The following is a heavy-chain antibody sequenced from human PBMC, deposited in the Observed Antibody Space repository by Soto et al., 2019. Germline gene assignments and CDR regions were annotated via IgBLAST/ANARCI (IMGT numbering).Heavy chain of an antibody. CDR1: GYTFSGYF. V-gene: IGHV1-2*02. D-gene: IGHD5-12*01. Sequence: VASVKVSCKASGYTFSGYFMHWVRQAPGQGLEWMGWINPKTGVTNYARKFQGRVTMTRDTSISAVFMDLTSLTSADTAIYYCARDLRSGYDTHFDCWGQGTLVTVSS. CDR2: INPKTGVT. CDR3: ARDLRSGYDTHFDC. J-gene: IGHJ4*02.